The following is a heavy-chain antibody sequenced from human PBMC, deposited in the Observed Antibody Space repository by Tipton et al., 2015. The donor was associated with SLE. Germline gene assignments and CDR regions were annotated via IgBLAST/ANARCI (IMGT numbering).Heavy chain of an antibody. CDR2: INHSGST. CDR1: GGSISSYY. D-gene: IGHD2-2*01. J-gene: IGHJ4*02. Sequence: LRLSCTVSGGSISSYYWSWIRQPPGKGLEWIGEINHSGSTNYNPSLKSRVTISVDTSKNQFSLKLSSVTAADTAVYYCARGQCSSTSCYFDYWGQGTLVTVSS. V-gene: IGHV4-34*01. CDR3: ARGQCSSTSCYFDY.